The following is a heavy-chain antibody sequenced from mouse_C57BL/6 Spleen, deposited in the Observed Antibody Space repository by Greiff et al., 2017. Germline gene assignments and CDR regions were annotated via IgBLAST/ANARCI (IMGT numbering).Heavy chain of an antibody. V-gene: IGHV12-3*01. Sequence: LQESGPGLVKPSQSLFLTCSITGFPITSGYYWIWIRQSPGKPLEWMGYITHSGETFYNPSLQSPISITRETSKNQFFLQLNSVTTEDTAMYYCAGDEFITTVVAPDYWGQGTTLTVSS. J-gene: IGHJ2*01. CDR3: AGDEFITTVVAPDY. CDR1: GFPITSGYY. CDR2: ITHSGET. D-gene: IGHD1-1*01.